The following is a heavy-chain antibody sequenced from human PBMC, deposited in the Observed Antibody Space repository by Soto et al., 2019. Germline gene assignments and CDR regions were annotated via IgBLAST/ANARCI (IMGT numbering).Heavy chain of an antibody. CDR1: GFTFGDFA. V-gene: IGHV3-49*03. D-gene: IGHD6-19*01. CDR3: TRGSGWYDY. CDR2: VRSKTFGGTA. J-gene: IGHJ4*02. Sequence: EVQLVESGGGLVEPGRSLRLSCTASGFTFGDFALSWFRQAPGKGLEWVGFVRSKTFGGTAEYAASVKGRFTMSRDDFKGIAYLQMNSLETEDTAVYHCTRGSGWYDYWGQGTLVTVSS.